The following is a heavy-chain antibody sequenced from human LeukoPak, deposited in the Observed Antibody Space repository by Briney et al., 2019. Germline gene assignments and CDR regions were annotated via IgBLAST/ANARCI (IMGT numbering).Heavy chain of an antibody. D-gene: IGHD3-10*01. CDR1: GFNFSSYW. CDR2: IKQDGSVK. J-gene: IGHJ4*02. Sequence: GGSLRLSCAASGFNFSSYWMIWVRQAPGKGLEWVANIKQDGSVKNYVDSVKGRFTISRDNAKNSLYLRMNSLRAEDTAVYYCARDYDSGTYYINHWGQGTLVTVSS. CDR3: ARDYDSGTYYINH. V-gene: IGHV3-7*01.